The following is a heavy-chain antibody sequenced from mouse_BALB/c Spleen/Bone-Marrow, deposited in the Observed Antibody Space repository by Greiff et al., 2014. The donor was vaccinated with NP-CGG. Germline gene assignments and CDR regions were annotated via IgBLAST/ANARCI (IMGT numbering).Heavy chain of an antibody. V-gene: IGHV2-6-4*01. Sequence: VQLVESGPGLVAPSQSLSITCTVSGFSLSRYSVHWVRQPPGKGLEWLGMIWGGGSTDYNSALKSRLSISKDNSKSQVFLKMNSLQTDDTAIYYCPSKPPHDVYYERDARDYRGQETSVPFP. CDR1: GFSLSRYS. D-gene: IGHD2-3*01. CDR3: PSKPPHDVYYERDARDY. J-gene: IGHJ4*01. CDR2: IWGGGST.